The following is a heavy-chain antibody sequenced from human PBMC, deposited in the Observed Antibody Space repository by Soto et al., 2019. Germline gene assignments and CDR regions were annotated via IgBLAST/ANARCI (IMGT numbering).Heavy chain of an antibody. CDR3: ARSQWGHRGDYYYGMDV. Sequence: GASVKVSCKASGYTFTSYAMHWVRQAPGQRLEWMGWINVGNGNTKYSQKFQGRVTITRDTSASTAYMELSSLRSEDTAVYYCARSQWGHRGDYYYGMDVWGQGTTVTVSS. J-gene: IGHJ6*02. CDR1: GYTFTSYA. V-gene: IGHV1-3*01. D-gene: IGHD1-26*01. CDR2: INVGNGNT.